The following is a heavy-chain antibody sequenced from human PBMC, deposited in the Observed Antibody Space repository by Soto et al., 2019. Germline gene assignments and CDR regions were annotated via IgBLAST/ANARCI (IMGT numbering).Heavy chain of an antibody. Sequence: SEILSLTCTVSGGSISSGGSYWSWIRQHPGKGLEWIGYIYYIGTTYYNPSLKSRITMSVDTSRNQFSLKLSSVSAADTALYYCARAAAVGPTWSFDYWGQGTLVTVSS. CDR1: GGSISSGGSY. CDR2: IYYIGTT. J-gene: IGHJ4*02. V-gene: IGHV4-31*03. D-gene: IGHD1-26*01. CDR3: ARAAAVGPTWSFDY.